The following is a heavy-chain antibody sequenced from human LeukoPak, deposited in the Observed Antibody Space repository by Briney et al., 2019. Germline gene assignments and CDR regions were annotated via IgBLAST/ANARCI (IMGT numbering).Heavy chain of an antibody. V-gene: IGHV3-23*01. D-gene: IGHD5-12*01. CDR1: GFTLSSYA. CDR2: ISGSGGST. Sequence: GGSLRLSCAASGFTLSSYAMSWVRQAPGKGLEWVSAISGSGGSTYYADSVKGRFTISRDNSKNTLYLQMNSLRPEDTAIYYCAKDRRLPWDYFDSWGQGTLVTVSS. CDR3: AKDRRLPWDYFDS. J-gene: IGHJ4*02.